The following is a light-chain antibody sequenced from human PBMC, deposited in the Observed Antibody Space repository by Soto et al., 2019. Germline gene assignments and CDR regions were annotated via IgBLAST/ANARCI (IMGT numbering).Light chain of an antibody. V-gene: IGKV3-20*01. CDR2: GAS. CDR1: QTVNSRH. Sequence: ESLLTQSPGTLSLSPGERATLSCRASQTVNSRHLNWYQHKPGQAPRLLIYGASIRAAGIPDRFSGSRSGADISLAITRLKPEDSAVYYCQQFDGSRPAFTFGQGNKLEI. CDR3: QQFDGSRPAFT. J-gene: IGKJ2*01.